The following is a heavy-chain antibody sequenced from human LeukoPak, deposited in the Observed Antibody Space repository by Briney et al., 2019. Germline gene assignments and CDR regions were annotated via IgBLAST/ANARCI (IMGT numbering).Heavy chain of an antibody. Sequence: SETLSLTCAVYGGSFSGYYWSWIRQPPEKGLEWIGEINHSGSTNYNPSLKSRVTISVDTSKNQFSLKLSSVTAADTAVYYCARGFPPYDYVWGSYRLYYFDYWGQGTLVTVSS. J-gene: IGHJ4*02. CDR3: ARGFPPYDYVWGSYRLYYFDY. D-gene: IGHD3-16*02. V-gene: IGHV4-34*01. CDR1: GGSFSGYY. CDR2: INHSGST.